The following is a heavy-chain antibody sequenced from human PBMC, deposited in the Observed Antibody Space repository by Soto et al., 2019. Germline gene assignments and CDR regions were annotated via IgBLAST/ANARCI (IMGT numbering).Heavy chain of an antibody. D-gene: IGHD6-13*01. J-gene: IGHJ5*01. CDR2: IKQDGSEK. CDR3: ARGHPIAANWFES. V-gene: IGHV3-7*01. Sequence: GGSLRLSCAASGFTFSSYWMNWVRQAPGKGLEWVANIKQDGSEKYYVDSVKGRFTISRDNAENSLFLQMNSLRAEDTAIYFCARGHPIAANWFESWGQGTLVTVSS. CDR1: GFTFSSYW.